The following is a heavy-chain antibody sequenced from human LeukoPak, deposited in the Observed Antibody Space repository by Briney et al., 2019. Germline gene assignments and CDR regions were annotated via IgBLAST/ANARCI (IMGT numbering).Heavy chain of an antibody. CDR2: MNPNSGNT. CDR1: GYTFTSYD. V-gene: IGHV1-8*01. Sequence: GASVKVSCKASGYTFTSYDINWVRQATGQGLEWMGWMNPNSGNTGYAQKFQGRVTMTRNTSISTAYMELSSLRSEGRGVYYCARGGGCSSTSCYTEFDPWGQGTLVTVSS. CDR3: ARGGGCSSTSCYTEFDP. J-gene: IGHJ5*02. D-gene: IGHD2-2*02.